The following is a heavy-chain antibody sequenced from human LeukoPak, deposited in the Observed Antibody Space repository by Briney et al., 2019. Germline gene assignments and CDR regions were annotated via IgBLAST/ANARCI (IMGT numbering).Heavy chain of an antibody. V-gene: IGHV3-48*03. Sequence: PGGSLRLSCAASGFTFSSYEMNWVRQAPGKGLEWVSYISSSGSTIYYADSVKGRFTISRDNAKNSLYLQMNSLRAEDTAVYYCARDRGAYGGSLYDYWGQGTLVTVSS. J-gene: IGHJ4*02. CDR3: ARDRGAYGGSLYDY. CDR1: GFTFSSYE. D-gene: IGHD4-23*01. CDR2: ISSSGSTI.